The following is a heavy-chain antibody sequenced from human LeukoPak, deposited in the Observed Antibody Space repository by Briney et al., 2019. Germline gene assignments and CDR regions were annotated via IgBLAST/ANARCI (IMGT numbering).Heavy chain of an antibody. J-gene: IGHJ4*02. CDR1: GFTDRSNY. D-gene: IGHD5-12*01. CDR3: ASSGATTWEFDY. Sequence: GGSLRLSCVASGFTDRSNYMNWVRQAPGKGLEWVSVIYSGGSTYYADSVKGRFTISRDNSKNTLYLQMNSLRAEDTAVYYCASSGATTWEFDYWGQGTLVTVSS. CDR2: IYSGGST. V-gene: IGHV3-53*01.